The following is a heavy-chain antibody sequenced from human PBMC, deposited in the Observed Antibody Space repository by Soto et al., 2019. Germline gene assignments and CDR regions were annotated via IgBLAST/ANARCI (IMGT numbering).Heavy chain of an antibody. CDR3: ARSYYYGSGGEFDY. J-gene: IGHJ4*02. Sequence: EVQLVESGGGLVQPGGSLRLSCAASGFTVSSNYMSWVRQAPGKGLEWVSVIYSGGSTYYADSVKGRFTISRDNSKNTLYLQMNRLRDEDTAVYYCARSYYYGSGGEFDYWGQGTLVTVSS. CDR1: GFTVSSNY. V-gene: IGHV3-66*01. D-gene: IGHD3-10*01. CDR2: IYSGGST.